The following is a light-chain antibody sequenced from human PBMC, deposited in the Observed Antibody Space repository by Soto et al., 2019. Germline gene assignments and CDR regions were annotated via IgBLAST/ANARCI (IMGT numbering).Light chain of an antibody. J-gene: IGKJ5*01. CDR3: QQRSNWPPGVT. CDR2: DAS. Sequence: EFVLTQSPGTLSLSPGERATLSCRASQTVRTNYLAWYQQKPGQAPRLLIYDASSRATGIPDRFSGGGSGTDFTLTISSLEPEDFAVYYCQQRSNWPPGVTFGQGTRLEIK. CDR1: QTVRTNY. V-gene: IGKV3D-20*02.